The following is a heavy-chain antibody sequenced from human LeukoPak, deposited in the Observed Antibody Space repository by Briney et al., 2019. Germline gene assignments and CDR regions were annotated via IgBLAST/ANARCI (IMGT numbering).Heavy chain of an antibody. J-gene: IGHJ4*02. CDR1: GYSFPNYW. CDR2: IFPGDSDT. D-gene: IGHD6-13*01. CDR3: ARTYSSSWLHYFDY. V-gene: IGHV5-51*01. Sequence: GESLKISCKGSGYSFPNYWIGWVRQMPGKGLEWMGIIFPGDSDTRYSPSFQGQVTISADKSISTAYLQWSSLKASDTAIYYCARTYSSSWLHYFDYWGQGTLVTVSS.